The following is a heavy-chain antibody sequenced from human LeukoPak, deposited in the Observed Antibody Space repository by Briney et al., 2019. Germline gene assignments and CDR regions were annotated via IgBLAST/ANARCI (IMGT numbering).Heavy chain of an antibody. Sequence: GGSLRLSCAASGFILSNHWMTWVRQAPGKGPEWVANMNKDGSEKYYVDSVKGRFTISGDTAKNSLYLQMNSLRAEDTAVFYCARDQYDTWSRRGNFDSWGQGTLVIVSS. CDR2: MNKDGSEK. CDR1: GFILSNHW. CDR3: ARDQYDTWSRRGNFDS. J-gene: IGHJ4*02. D-gene: IGHD3-3*01. V-gene: IGHV3-7*03.